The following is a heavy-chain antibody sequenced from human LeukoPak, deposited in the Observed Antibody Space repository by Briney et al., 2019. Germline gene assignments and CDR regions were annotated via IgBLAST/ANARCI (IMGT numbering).Heavy chain of an antibody. J-gene: IGHJ4*02. D-gene: IGHD1-14*01. CDR1: GDSVYSNSAH. CDR2: KYYRYKLYK. V-gene: IGHV6-1*01. CDR3: ARYSCCGIPDY. Sequence: SQTLALTCAISGDSVYSNSAHWTWITQSPSRGLEWLERKYYRYKLYKDYAVSGRGRISNNPDTSKKQDSQLLNSVHPDDMAVGYCARYSCCGIPDYWGQGTLVTVSS.